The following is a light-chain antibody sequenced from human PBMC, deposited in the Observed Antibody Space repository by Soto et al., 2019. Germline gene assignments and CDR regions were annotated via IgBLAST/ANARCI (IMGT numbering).Light chain of an antibody. CDR1: SSDVGGYNY. V-gene: IGLV2-8*01. CDR2: EVS. J-gene: IGLJ1*01. CDR3: SSYAGSNFYV. Sequence: QSALSQPPFASGSPGQSVTISCTGTSSDVGGYNYVSWYQKHLGKAPKLMIYEVSKRPSGVPDRFSGSKSGNTASLTVSGLQAEDEADYYCSSYAGSNFYVFGTGTKLTVL.